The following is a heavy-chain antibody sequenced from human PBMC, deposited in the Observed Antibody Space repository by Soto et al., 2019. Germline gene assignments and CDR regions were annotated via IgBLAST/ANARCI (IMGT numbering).Heavy chain of an antibody. J-gene: IGHJ4*02. CDR2: IIPIFNSA. D-gene: IGHD5-12*01. CDR3: AREVTVASYSFDF. CDR1: GGTFNNYA. Sequence: QVQLVQSGAEVKWPGSSEKVSCKASGGTFNNYALSWVRQAPGQGLEWTGGIIPIFNSANYAQKFQGRVTITADDSTSTAYMELRSLRPDYRAVYYCAREVTVASYSFDFWGQGTLVTVSS. V-gene: IGHV1-69*01.